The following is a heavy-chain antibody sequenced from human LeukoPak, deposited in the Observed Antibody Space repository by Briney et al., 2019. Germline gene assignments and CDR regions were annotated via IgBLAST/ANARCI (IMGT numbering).Heavy chain of an antibody. CDR3: ARDVGGSLDY. Sequence: PGGSLRLSCAASGFTFSSYWMSWVRQAPGKGLEWVANIKGDESAKHQADSVKGRFTISRDNAQNSVYLQMSRLRGEDTAVYYCARDVGGSLDYWGQGTLVTVSS. V-gene: IGHV3-7*01. CDR2: IKGDESAK. J-gene: IGHJ4*02. D-gene: IGHD1-26*01. CDR1: GFTFSSYW.